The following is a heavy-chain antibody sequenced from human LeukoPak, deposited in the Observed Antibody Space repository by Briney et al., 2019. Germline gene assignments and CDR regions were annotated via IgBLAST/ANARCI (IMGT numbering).Heavy chain of an antibody. D-gene: IGHD3-16*01. CDR1: GFTFSDYY. CDR2: ISNSGDTR. J-gene: IGHJ4*02. Sequence: GGSLRLSCAASGFTFSDYYMSWIRQAPGKGLEWLAYISNSGDTRKYADSVTGRFTISRDNAKNSVFLQMNSLRAEDSGVYYCARDSLSFDYWGQGTLVTVSS. V-gene: IGHV3-11*01. CDR3: ARDSLSFDY.